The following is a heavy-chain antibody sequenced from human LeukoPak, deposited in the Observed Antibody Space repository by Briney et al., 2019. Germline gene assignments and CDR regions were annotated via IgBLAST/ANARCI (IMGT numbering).Heavy chain of an antibody. CDR3: ARDLRGGWSHDAFDI. CDR1: GGSISSSSYY. Sequence: SETLSLTCTVSGGSISSSSYYWGWIRQPPGKGLEWIGSIYYSGSTYYNPSLKSRVTISVDTSKNQFSLKLSSVTAADTAVYYCARDLRGGWSHDAFDIWGQGTMVTVSS. D-gene: IGHD6-19*01. CDR2: IYYSGST. V-gene: IGHV4-39*07. J-gene: IGHJ3*02.